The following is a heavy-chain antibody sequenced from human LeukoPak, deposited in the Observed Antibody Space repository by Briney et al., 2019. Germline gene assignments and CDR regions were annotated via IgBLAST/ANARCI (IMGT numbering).Heavy chain of an antibody. CDR3: ARDGGYDILTGYYNSRAY. Sequence: GGSLRLSCAAFGFTVSSNYMSWVRQAPGKGLEWVSVIYSGGSTYYADSVKGRFTISRDNSKNTLYLQMNSLRAEDTAVYYCARDGGYDILTGYYNSRAYWGQGTLVTVSS. D-gene: IGHD3-9*01. CDR1: GFTVSSNY. J-gene: IGHJ4*02. V-gene: IGHV3-66*01. CDR2: IYSGGST.